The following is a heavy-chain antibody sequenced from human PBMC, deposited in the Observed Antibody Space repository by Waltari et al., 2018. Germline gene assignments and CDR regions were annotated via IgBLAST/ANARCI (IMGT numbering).Heavy chain of an antibody. CDR1: GYSFTSYW. CDR3: ARYYDILGAFDI. V-gene: IGHV5-51*03. D-gene: IGHD3-9*01. J-gene: IGHJ3*02. CDR2: IYPGDSYT. Sequence: EVQLVQSGAEVKKPGESLKISCKGSGYSFTSYWIGWVRQMPGKGLEWMGIIYPGDSYTRYSPSFKGQVTISADKSISTAYLQWSSLRSEDMAVYYCARYYDILGAFDIWGQGTMVTVSS.